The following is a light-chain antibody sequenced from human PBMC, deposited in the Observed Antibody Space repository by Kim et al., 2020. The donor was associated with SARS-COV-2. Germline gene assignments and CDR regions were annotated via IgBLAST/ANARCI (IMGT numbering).Light chain of an antibody. CDR1: SLRSYY. CDR2: GKN. V-gene: IGLV3-19*01. Sequence: VALGQTVRITVQGDSLRSYYAYWYQQKPGQAPILVIYGKNNRPSGIPDRFSGSSSGNTASFTITGTQAGDEADYYCNSRDSNDNVVFGGGTQLTVL. CDR3: NSRDSNDNVV. J-gene: IGLJ2*01.